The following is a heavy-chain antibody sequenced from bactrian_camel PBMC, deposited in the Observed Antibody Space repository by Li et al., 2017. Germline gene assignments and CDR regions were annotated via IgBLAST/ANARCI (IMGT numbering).Heavy chain of an antibody. J-gene: IGHJ6*01. CDR2: IDDDGST. V-gene: IGHV3S53*01. CDR1: KFHSGFVFSTWC. CDR3: AAKLPFECYVDSSGTDFDN. Sequence: HVQLMESGGDSVQAGGSLTLSCAASKFHSGFVFSTWCMAWFRQAPGQKREGVATIDDDGSTEYATSAQGRFTISKDNDKNTLYLQMTSLKHEDTATYYCAAKLPFECYVDSSGTDFDNWGQGTQVTVS. D-gene: IGHD3*01.